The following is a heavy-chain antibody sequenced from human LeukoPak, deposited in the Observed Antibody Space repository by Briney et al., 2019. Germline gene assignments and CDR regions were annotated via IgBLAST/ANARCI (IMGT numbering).Heavy chain of an antibody. CDR2: ISYIGST. D-gene: IGHD4-17*01. CDR1: TDSFSSRY. Sequence: SETLSLTCAVSTDSFSSRYWTWIRQPPGKGLEWIGYISYIGSTNYNPSLKSRVTISIDTSKNQFSLKLSSVTAADTAVYYCARDLVTVTKGFDIWGQGTMVSVSS. V-gene: IGHV4-59*11. J-gene: IGHJ3*02. CDR3: ARDLVTVTKGFDI.